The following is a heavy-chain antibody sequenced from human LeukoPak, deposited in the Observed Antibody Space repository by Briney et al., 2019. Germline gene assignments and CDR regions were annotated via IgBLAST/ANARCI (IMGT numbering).Heavy chain of an antibody. J-gene: IGHJ4*02. CDR1: GYTFTGYY. D-gene: IGHD5-18*01. V-gene: IGHV1-2*02. CDR3: AREHVDTAMATMYYFDY. CDR2: INPNSGGT. Sequence: ASVKVSCKASGYTFTGYYMRWVRQAPGQGLEWMGWINPNSGGTNYAQKFQGRVTMTRDTSISTAYMELSRLRSDDTAVYYCAREHVDTAMATMYYFDYWGQGTLVTVSS.